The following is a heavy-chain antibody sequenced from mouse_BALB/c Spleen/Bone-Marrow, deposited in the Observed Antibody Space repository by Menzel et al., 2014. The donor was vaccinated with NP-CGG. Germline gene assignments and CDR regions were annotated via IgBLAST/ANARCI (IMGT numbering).Heavy chain of an antibody. CDR1: GYTFTNYY. V-gene: IGHV1S56*01. CDR2: IYPGNVNS. J-gene: IGHJ2*01. CDR3: AREADWNFDY. Sequence: QVQLKESGPELVKPGASVRISCKASGYTFTNYYIHWVKQMPGQGLEWIGWIYPGNVNSEYNEKFKGKATLTADKSSSTAYMQLSSLTSGDSAVYLCAREADWNFDYWGQGTPLTVSS. D-gene: IGHD2-13*01.